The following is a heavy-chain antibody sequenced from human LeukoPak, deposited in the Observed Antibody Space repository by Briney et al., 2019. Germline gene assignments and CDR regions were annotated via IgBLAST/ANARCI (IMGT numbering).Heavy chain of an antibody. CDR3: ARKYGDYNAELAFDI. CDR1: GYTFIGYY. Sequence: ASVKVSCKASGYTFIGYYMYWVQQAPGQGPEWMGWINPNSGGTNYAQKFQGRVTMTRDTSISTAYMELSRLRSDDTAVYYCARKYGDYNAELAFDIWGQGTMVTVSS. D-gene: IGHD4-17*01. V-gene: IGHV1-2*02. CDR2: INPNSGGT. J-gene: IGHJ3*02.